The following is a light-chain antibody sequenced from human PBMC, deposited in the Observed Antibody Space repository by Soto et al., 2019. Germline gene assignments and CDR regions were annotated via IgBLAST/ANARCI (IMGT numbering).Light chain of an antibody. J-gene: IGLJ1*01. CDR3: QSYGSSPSANFV. CDR2: GND. Sequence: GKAPKLLIYGNDNRPSGVPERFSGSKSGTSASLAITGLRADDEADYYCQSYGSSPSANFVFGTGTRSPS. V-gene: IGLV1-40*01.